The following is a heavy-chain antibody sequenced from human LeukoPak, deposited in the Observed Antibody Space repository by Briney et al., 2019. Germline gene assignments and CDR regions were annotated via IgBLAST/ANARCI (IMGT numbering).Heavy chain of an antibody. D-gene: IGHD3-10*01. J-gene: IGHJ5*02. V-gene: IGHV3-15*01. CDR2: IKSKGDGGTT. CDR3: TTGAPSFGELFDL. Sequence: GGSLRLSCAASEFTFSNVWMSWVRQAPGKGLEWAGRIKSKGDGGTTAYAAPVKGRFTISRDDSKTTLYLQMNGLKTEDTALYYCTTGAPSFGELFDLWGQGTLVTVSS. CDR1: EFTFSNVW.